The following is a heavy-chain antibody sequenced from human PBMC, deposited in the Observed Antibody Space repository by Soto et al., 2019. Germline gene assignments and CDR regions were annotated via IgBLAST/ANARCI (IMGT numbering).Heavy chain of an antibody. Sequence: SVKISCKASGGTFSSYAISWVRQAPGQGLEWMGGIIPIFGTANYAQKFQGRVTITADESTSTAYMELSSLRSEDTAVYYCARDPSLAAAGTSYGMEGWGQGTKVTVSS. D-gene: IGHD6-13*01. J-gene: IGHJ6*02. CDR3: ARDPSLAAAGTSYGMEG. CDR1: GGTFSSYA. V-gene: IGHV1-69*13. CDR2: IIPIFGTA.